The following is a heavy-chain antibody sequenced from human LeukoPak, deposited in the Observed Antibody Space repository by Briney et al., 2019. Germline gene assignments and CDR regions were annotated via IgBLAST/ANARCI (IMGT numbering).Heavy chain of an antibody. CDR3: ATASPYGVHAFDI. D-gene: IGHD4-17*01. CDR1: GYTFTGYY. Sequence: GASVKVSCKASGYTFTGYYMHWVRQAPGQGLEWMGWINPNSGGTNYAQKFQGRVTMTTDTSTSTAYMELRSLRSDDTAVYYCATASPYGVHAFDIWGQGTMVTVSS. V-gene: IGHV1-2*02. J-gene: IGHJ3*02. CDR2: INPNSGGT.